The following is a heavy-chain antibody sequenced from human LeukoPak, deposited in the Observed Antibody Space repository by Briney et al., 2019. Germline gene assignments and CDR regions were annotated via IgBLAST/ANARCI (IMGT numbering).Heavy chain of an antibody. D-gene: IGHD3-22*01. CDR3: ARVGYDSSAPADY. CDR2: INHSGST. V-gene: IGHV4-34*01. Sequence: SETLSLTCAVYGGSFSGYYWSWIRQPPGKRLEWIGEINHSGSTNYNPSLKSRVTISVDTSKNQFSLKLSSVTAADTAVYYCARVGYDSSAPADYWGQGTLVTVSS. CDR1: GGSFSGYY. J-gene: IGHJ4*02.